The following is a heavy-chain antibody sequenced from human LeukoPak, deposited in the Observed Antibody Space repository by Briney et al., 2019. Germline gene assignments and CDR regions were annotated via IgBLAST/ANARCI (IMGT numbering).Heavy chain of an antibody. V-gene: IGHV4-59*01. CDR1: GGSISSYH. Sequence: PSETLSLTCTVSGGSISSYHGSWIRQPPGKGLEWIGNMYYSGSTNYNPSLNSRVTISRDTSKNHFSLELSSVTAADTAVYFCARGRVSSSSWYSTYYYYFYMDVWGKGTTVTVSS. CDR2: MYYSGST. CDR3: ARGRVSSSSWYSTYYYYFYMDV. J-gene: IGHJ6*03. D-gene: IGHD6-13*01.